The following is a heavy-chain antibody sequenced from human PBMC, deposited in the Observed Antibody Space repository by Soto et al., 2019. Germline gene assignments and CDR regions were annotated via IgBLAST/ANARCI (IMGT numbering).Heavy chain of an antibody. J-gene: IGHJ3*02. CDR1: GYTSTSYA. Sequence: ASVKVSCKAPGYTSTSYAMHWVRQAPGQRLEWMGWINAGNGNTKYSQKFQGRVTITRDTSASTAYMELSSLRSEDTAVYYCARDIVVVVAATLGAFDIWGQGTMVTVSS. CDR3: ARDIVVVVAATLGAFDI. V-gene: IGHV1-3*01. D-gene: IGHD2-15*01. CDR2: INAGNGNT.